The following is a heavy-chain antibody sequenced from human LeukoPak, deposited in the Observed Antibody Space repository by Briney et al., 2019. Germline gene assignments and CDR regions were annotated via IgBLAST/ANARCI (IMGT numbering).Heavy chain of an antibody. D-gene: IGHD1-26*01. CDR1: GFTFSSYG. CDR2: IRYDGSNK. Sequence: GGSLRLSCAASGFTFSSYGMHWVRQAPGKGLEWVAFIRYDGSNKYYADSVKGRFTISRDNSKNTLYLQVNSLRAEDTAVYYCAKDREATFDYWGQGTLVTVSS. V-gene: IGHV3-30*02. J-gene: IGHJ4*02. CDR3: AKDREATFDY.